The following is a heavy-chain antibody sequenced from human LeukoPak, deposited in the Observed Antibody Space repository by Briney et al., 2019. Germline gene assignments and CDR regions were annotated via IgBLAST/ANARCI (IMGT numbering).Heavy chain of an antibody. CDR2: ISGSGVGT. J-gene: IGHJ4*02. V-gene: IGHV3-23*01. D-gene: IGHD2-15*01. CDR3: ARDPQYCSGGSCYSFDY. Sequence: GGSLRLSCAASGFTFSSYAMSWVRLAPGKGLEWVSGISGSGVGTYYADSVKGRFTISRDNAKNSLYLQMNSLRAEDTAVYYCARDPQYCSGGSCYSFDYWGQGTLVTVSS. CDR1: GFTFSSYA.